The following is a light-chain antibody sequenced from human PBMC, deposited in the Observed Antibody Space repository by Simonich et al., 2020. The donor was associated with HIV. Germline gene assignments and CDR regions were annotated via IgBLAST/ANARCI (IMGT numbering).Light chain of an antibody. Sequence: QSALTQPASVSGSPGQSITISCTGTSSDVGGYNYVSWYQQHPGKAPKVMIYDVSKRPSGGSNRFSGSKSGNTASLTISGLQAEDEADYYCSSYTSSSTWVFGGGTKLTVL. CDR2: DVS. V-gene: IGLV2-14*01. J-gene: IGLJ3*02. CDR1: SSDVGGYNY. CDR3: SSYTSSSTWV.